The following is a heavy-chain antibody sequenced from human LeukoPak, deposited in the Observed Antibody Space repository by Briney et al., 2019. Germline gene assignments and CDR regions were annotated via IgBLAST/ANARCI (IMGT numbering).Heavy chain of an antibody. CDR3: AKDRGCGSTSCYVKDYYYGMDV. Sequence: SSVKVSCKAAGCTLSSYAISWVRQAPGPGLGWVGGIILIFGAGNYAQKFQGRVTITSDESTSTAYMELSSLRSEDTAVYYCAKDRGCGSTSCYVKDYYYGMDVWGQGTTVTVSS. D-gene: IGHD2-2*01. J-gene: IGHJ6*02. V-gene: IGHV1-69*13. CDR1: GCTLSSYA. CDR2: IILIFGAG.